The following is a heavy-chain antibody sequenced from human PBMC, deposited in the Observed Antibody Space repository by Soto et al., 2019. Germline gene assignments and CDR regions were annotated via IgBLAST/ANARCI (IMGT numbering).Heavy chain of an antibody. CDR2: ISHDGGDE. Sequence: QVQLVESGGGVVQPGRSLRLSCAASGFTFSSYGMHWVRQAPGKGLAWVAIISHDGGDENYADSVKGRFTISRVNSKNTVYLQMPSLRAEDTAAYYCVRKRRGSTNGWYYDYWCQGNLVTVSS. J-gene: IGHJ4*02. CDR3: VRKRRGSTNGWYYDY. V-gene: IGHV3-30*03. CDR1: GFTFSSYG. D-gene: IGHD6-19*01.